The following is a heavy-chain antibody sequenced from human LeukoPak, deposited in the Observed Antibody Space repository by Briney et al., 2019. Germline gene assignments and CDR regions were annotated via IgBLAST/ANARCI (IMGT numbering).Heavy chain of an antibody. CDR2: GDYSGGT. CDR1: GDSFTSVTDY. V-gene: IGHV4-39*07. D-gene: IGHD6-19*01. Sequence: PSETLSLTCTVSGDSFTSVTDYWAWIRQPPGKGLEWIASGDYSGGTYYNPSLESRVAISADMSKKQISLKLASVTGADTAVYYCAGERGEEYSSGWYKTNFFYNWGQGIRVTVSS. CDR3: AGERGEEYSSGWYKTNFFYN. J-gene: IGHJ4*02.